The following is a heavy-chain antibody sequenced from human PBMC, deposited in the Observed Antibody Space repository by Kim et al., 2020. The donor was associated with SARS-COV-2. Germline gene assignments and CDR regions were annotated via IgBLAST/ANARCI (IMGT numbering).Heavy chain of an antibody. D-gene: IGHD3-10*02. J-gene: IGHJ1*01. CDR3: ARGSEMFAEY. CDR2: IDHSGSA. V-gene: IGHV4-34*01. CDR1: GGSFTDSC. Sequence: SETLSLICAVYGGSFTDSCWSWIRQAPGEGLEWIGEIDHSGSAKYNPSLKSRVTFSVDKFKKQFSLKLTSVTAADTAVYYCARGSEMFAEY.